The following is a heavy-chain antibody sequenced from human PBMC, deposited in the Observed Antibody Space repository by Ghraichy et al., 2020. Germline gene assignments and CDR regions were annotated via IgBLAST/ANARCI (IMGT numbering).Heavy chain of an antibody. CDR2: IYTSGST. CDR1: GGSISSYY. V-gene: IGHV4-4*07. D-gene: IGHD2-2*01. CDR3: AREEIVVVPVAVPPKYYYYGMDV. Sequence: SETLSLTCTVSGGSISSYYWSWIRQPAGKGLEWIGRIYTSGSTNYNPSLKSRVTMSVDTSKNQFSLKLSSVTAADTAVYYCAREEIVVVPVAVPPKYYYYGMDVWGQGTTVTVSS. J-gene: IGHJ6*02.